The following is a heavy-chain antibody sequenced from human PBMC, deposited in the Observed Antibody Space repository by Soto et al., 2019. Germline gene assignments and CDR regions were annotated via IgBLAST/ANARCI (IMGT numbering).Heavy chain of an antibody. V-gene: IGHV3-23*01. Sequence: EVQLLESGGGLVQPGGSLRLSCAASGITFSSYVMSWVRQAPGKGLKWVSTISGSGGTTNYAESVTGRFTISRDNSKNTLYMKMNSLRAEDTAVYYCVGTTGTESDFDFWGQGTLVTVSS. CDR3: VGTTGTESDFDF. CDR2: ISGSGGTT. J-gene: IGHJ4*02. D-gene: IGHD1-1*01. CDR1: GITFSSYV.